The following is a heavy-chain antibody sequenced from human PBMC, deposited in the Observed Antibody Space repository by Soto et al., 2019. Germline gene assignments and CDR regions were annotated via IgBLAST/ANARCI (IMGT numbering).Heavy chain of an antibody. CDR2: ISAYNGNT. CDR3: ARVGGVFISSGWYLGTGLAGFDP. V-gene: IGHV1-18*01. CDR1: GYTFTSYG. Sequence: QVQLVQSGAEVKKPGASVKVSCKASGYTFTSYGISWVRQAPGQGLEWMGWISAYNGNTNYAQKLQGRVTMTTDTSTRAAYMELRGLRSDDAAVYYCARVGGVFISSGWYLGTGLAGFDPWGQGTLVTVSS. D-gene: IGHD6-19*01. J-gene: IGHJ5*02.